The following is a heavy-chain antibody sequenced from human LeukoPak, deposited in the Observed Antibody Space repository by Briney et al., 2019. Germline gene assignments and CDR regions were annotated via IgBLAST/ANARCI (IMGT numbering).Heavy chain of an antibody. D-gene: IGHD2-15*01. CDR2: INHSGST. V-gene: IGHV4-34*01. CDR3: AREGSGIVVP. CDR1: GGSFSGYY. J-gene: IGHJ5*02. Sequence: SETLSLTCAVYGGSFSGYYWSWIRQPPGKGLEWIGEINHSGSTNYNPSLKSRVTISVDTSKNQFSLKLSSVTAADTAVYYCAREGSGIVVPGGQGTLVTVSS.